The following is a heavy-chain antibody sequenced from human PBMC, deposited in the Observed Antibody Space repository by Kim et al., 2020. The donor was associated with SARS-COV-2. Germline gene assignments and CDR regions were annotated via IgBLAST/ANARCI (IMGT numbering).Heavy chain of an antibody. J-gene: IGHJ4*02. CDR3: ARGYEAGPGVVPAAIYRP. CDR2: IIPIFGTA. V-gene: IGHV1-69*13. CDR1: GGTFSSYA. Sequence: SVKVSCKDSGGTFSSYAISWVRQAPGQGLEWMGGIIPIFGTANYAQKFQGRVTITADESTSTAYMELSSLRSEDTAVYYCARGYEAGPGVVPAAIYRPWGRGTLVSVSS. D-gene: IGHD2-2*02.